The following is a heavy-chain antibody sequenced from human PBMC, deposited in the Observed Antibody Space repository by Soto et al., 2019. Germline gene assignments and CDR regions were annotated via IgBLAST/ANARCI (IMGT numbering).Heavy chain of an antibody. V-gene: IGHV3-30-3*01. CDR3: ARETGTRTGGPFDY. Sequence: QVQLVESGGGVVQPGRSLRISCAASGFTFSRYAMHWVRQAPGKGLEWVAVISYDGSNKYYADSVKSRFTISRDKSKNTLYLQTSSLRAEDTAVYYCARETGTRTGGPFDYWCQGTLVTVSS. D-gene: IGHD1-1*01. CDR2: ISYDGSNK. J-gene: IGHJ4*02. CDR1: GFTFSRYA.